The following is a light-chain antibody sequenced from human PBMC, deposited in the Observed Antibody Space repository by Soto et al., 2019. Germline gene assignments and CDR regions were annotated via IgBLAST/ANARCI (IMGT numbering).Light chain of an antibody. CDR1: QSVSSK. V-gene: IGKV3-15*01. CDR3: QHYSTLLWT. CDR2: GAS. J-gene: IGKJ1*01. Sequence: EIVMTQSPATLSVSPGERATLSCRASQSVSSKLAWYQQKPGQGPRLLIYGASTRATGIPARFSGSGSGTEFTLTISSLQSEDFAVYYCQHYSTLLWTFGQGTKVDIK.